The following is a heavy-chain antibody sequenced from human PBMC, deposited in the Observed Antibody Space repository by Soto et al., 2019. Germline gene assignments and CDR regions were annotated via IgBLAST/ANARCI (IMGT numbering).Heavy chain of an antibody. V-gene: IGHV4-31*03. J-gene: IGHJ4*02. CDR3: AREGIGMIFGVVPSYFDY. CDR2: IYYSGST. CDR1: GGSISSGGYY. D-gene: IGHD3-3*01. Sequence: QVQLQESGPGLVKPSQTLSLTCTVSGGSISSGGYYWSWIRQHPGKGLEWIGYIYYSGSTYYNPSLKSRVTISVDTSKNQFSLKLSSVTAADTAVYYCAREGIGMIFGVVPSYFDYWGQGTLVTVSS.